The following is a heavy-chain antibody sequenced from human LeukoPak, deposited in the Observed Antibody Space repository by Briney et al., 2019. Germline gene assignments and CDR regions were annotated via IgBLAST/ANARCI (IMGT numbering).Heavy chain of an antibody. CDR2: ISSSGSTI. J-gene: IGHJ6*02. CDR1: GFTFSDYY. V-gene: IGHV3-11*04. Sequence: GGSLRLSCAASGFTFSDYYMSWIRQAPGKGLEWVSYISSSGSTIYYADSVKGRFTISRDNSKNTLYVQMNSLRPEDTAVYYCARSHYSYTSTFLTGDPWYYYGMDVWGQGTTVTVSS. D-gene: IGHD7-27*01. CDR3: ARSHYSYTSTFLTGDPWYYYGMDV.